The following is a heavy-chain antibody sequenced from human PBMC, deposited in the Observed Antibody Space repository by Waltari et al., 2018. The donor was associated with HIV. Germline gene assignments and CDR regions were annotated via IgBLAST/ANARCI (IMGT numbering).Heavy chain of an antibody. CDR3: ARERRAITMIAPGAFDI. J-gene: IGHJ3*02. V-gene: IGHV1-69*01. Sequence: QVQLVQSGAEVKKPGSSVKVSCKASGGTFSSYALSWVRQAPGEGLEWMGGIIPIFGTANYAQKFQGRVTITADESTSTAYMELSSLRSEDTAVYYCARERRAITMIAPGAFDIWGQGTMVTVSS. D-gene: IGHD3-22*01. CDR2: IIPIFGTA. CDR1: GGTFSSYA.